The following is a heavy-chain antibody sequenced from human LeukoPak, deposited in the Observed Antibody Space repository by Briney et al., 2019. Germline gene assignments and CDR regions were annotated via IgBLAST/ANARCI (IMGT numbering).Heavy chain of an antibody. Sequence: GGSLRLSCAASGFTFSSYGMHWVRQAPGKGLEWVAVIWYDGSNKYYADSVKGRFTISRDNSKNTLYLQMNSLRAEDTAVYYCARALRDSSCYRYFDYWGQGTLVTVSS. CDR3: ARALRDSSCYRYFDY. CDR2: IWYDGSNK. J-gene: IGHJ4*02. CDR1: GFTFSSYG. D-gene: IGHD3-22*01. V-gene: IGHV3-33*01.